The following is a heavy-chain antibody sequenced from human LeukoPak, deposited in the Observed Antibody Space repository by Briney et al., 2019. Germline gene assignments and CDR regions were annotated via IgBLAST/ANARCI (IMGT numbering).Heavy chain of an antibody. CDR2: IMPLFNTA. V-gene: IGHV1-69*05. CDR1: GGTVSSYS. CDR3: ARVDRYHYYLDV. J-gene: IGHJ6*03. Sequence: SVKVCCKASGGTVSSYSITWLRQAPGQGLEWMGGIMPLFNTANYEQQFQGRVTITTDESTSTAYMELSSLRFEDTAMYYCARVDRYHYYLDVWGKGTTVTVSS.